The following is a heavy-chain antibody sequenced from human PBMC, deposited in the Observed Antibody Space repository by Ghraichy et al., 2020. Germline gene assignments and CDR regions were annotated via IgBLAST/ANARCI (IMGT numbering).Heavy chain of an antibody. J-gene: IGHJ1*01. D-gene: IGHD3-22*01. V-gene: IGHV3-7*03. CDR2: IKQDGSEK. Sequence: GGSLRLSCAASGFTFSSYWMSWVRQAPGKGLEWVANIKQDGSEKYYVDSVKGRFTISRDNAKNSLYLQMNSLRAEDTAVYYCARDRGYYDSGGTDLEYFQHWGQGTLVTVSS. CDR3: ARDRGYYDSGGTDLEYFQH. CDR1: GFTFSSYW.